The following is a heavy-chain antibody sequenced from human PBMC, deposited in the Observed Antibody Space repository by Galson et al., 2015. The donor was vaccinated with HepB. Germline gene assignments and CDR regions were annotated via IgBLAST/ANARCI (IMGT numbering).Heavy chain of an antibody. J-gene: IGHJ4*02. D-gene: IGHD3-10*01. V-gene: IGHV1-3*04. CDR3: AREGGVYGSGNYSDY. Sequence: VKVSCKASAYSFTSYAIHWVRQAPGQRLEWMGWINTGNGKTKSSQKFQSRVTITRDTSASTVYMELSSLRSEDTAVYFCAREGGVYGSGNYSDYWGQGTLVTVSS. CDR1: AYSFTSYA. CDR2: INTGNGKT.